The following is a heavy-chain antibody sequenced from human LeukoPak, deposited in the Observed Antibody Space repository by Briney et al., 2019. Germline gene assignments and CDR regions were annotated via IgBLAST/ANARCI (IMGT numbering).Heavy chain of an antibody. J-gene: IGHJ3*02. Sequence: GSSVKVSCKASGGTFSSYATSWVRQAPGQGLEWMGGIIPIFGTANYAQKFQGRVTITADESTSTAYMELSSLRSEDTAVYYCARSSGAGDAFDIWGQGTMVTVSS. CDR3: ARSSGAGDAFDI. D-gene: IGHD1-14*01. V-gene: IGHV1-69*01. CDR2: IIPIFGTA. CDR1: GGTFSSYA.